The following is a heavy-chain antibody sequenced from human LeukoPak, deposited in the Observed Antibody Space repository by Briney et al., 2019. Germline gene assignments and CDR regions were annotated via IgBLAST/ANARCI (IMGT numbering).Heavy chain of an antibody. V-gene: IGHV3-23*01. Sequence: GGPLRLSCAASGFTFSSYAMSWVRQAPGKGLEWVSAISGSGGSTYYADSVKGRFTISRDNSKNTLYLQMNSLRAEDTAVYYCAKDSPLRFLEWLHDYWGQGTLVTVSS. D-gene: IGHD3-3*01. J-gene: IGHJ4*02. CDR3: AKDSPLRFLEWLHDY. CDR1: GFTFSSYA. CDR2: ISGSGGST.